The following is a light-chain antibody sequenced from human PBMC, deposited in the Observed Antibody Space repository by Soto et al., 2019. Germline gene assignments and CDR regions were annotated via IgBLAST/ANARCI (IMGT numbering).Light chain of an antibody. Sequence: ELVWTPSPATLSLSPVERATLSCRASQSVSSYLAWYQQKPGQAPRLLIYDASNRATGIPARFSGSGSGTDFTLTISSLEPEDFAVDYCQQRSNWPRTFGQGTKVDIK. CDR2: DAS. J-gene: IGKJ1*01. CDR1: QSVSSY. V-gene: IGKV3-11*01. CDR3: QQRSNWPRT.